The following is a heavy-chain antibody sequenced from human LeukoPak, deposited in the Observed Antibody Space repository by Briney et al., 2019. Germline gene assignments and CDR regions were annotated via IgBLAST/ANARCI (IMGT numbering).Heavy chain of an antibody. CDR1: GCSFSTNM. CDR2: ILPAGKES. V-gene: IGHV3-7*01. CDR3: MSAHGY. Sequence: PGGSLRLSCVVSGCSFSTNMMTWVRQAPGKGLEWVATILPAGKESYRVDSVKGRFIISRDNAKNSSFLQMNSLRDDDTALYYCMSAHGYWGQGTLVTVSS. J-gene: IGHJ4*02.